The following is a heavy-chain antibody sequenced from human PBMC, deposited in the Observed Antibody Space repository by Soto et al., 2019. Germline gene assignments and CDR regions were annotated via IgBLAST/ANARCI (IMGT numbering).Heavy chain of an antibody. V-gene: IGHV1-69*13. Sequence: SVKVSCKASGGTFSSYAISWVRQAPGQGLEWMGGIIPIFGTANYAQKFQGGVTITADESTSTAYMELSSLRSEDTAVYYCATAMIVGYYYYYYGMDVWGQGTTVTVSS. CDR1: GGTFSSYA. D-gene: IGHD3-22*01. CDR2: IIPIFGTA. CDR3: ATAMIVGYYYYYYGMDV. J-gene: IGHJ6*02.